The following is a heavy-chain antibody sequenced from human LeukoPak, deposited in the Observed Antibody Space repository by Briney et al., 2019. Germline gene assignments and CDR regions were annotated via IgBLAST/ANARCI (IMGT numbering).Heavy chain of an antibody. CDR2: IYYSGST. Sequence: SETLSLTCTVSGGSISSSSYYWGWIRQPPGKGLEWIGSIYYSGSTYYNPSLKSRVTISVDTSKNQFSLKLSSVTAADTAVYYCARDVGYGPGNYYYYMDVWGKGTTVTVSS. CDR3: ARDVGYGPGNYYYYMDV. V-gene: IGHV4-39*07. D-gene: IGHD3-10*01. J-gene: IGHJ6*03. CDR1: GGSISSSSYY.